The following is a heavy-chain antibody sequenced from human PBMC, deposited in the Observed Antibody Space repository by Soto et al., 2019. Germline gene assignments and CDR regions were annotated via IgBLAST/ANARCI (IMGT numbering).Heavy chain of an antibody. V-gene: IGHV4-30-4*01. J-gene: IGHJ6*02. CDR3: ARVIQELCYGMDV. CDR1: GGSISSGDYY. CDR2: IYYSGST. D-gene: IGHD1-1*01. Sequence: PSETLSLTCTVSGGSISSGDYYWSWIRQPPGKGLEWIGYIYYSGSTYYNPSLKSRVTISVDTSKNQFSLKLSSVTAADTAVYYCARVIQELCYGMDVWGQGTTVTVSS.